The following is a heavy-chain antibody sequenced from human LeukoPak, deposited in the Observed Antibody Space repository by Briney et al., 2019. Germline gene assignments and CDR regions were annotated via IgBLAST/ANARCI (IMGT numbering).Heavy chain of an antibody. J-gene: IGHJ4*02. CDR3: ARGAPKYYFGSESRNYFFDH. V-gene: IGHV1-69*10. CDR2: VIPFLNVA. CDR1: GYTFTSYG. D-gene: IGHD3-10*01. Sequence: SVKVSCKASGYTFTSYGISWLRQAPGQRLEWLGGVIPFLNVANYSQTFQDRVTITADTSTSVAYMELISLKPDDTAVYYCARGAPKYYFGSESRNYFFDHWGQGTLVTVSS.